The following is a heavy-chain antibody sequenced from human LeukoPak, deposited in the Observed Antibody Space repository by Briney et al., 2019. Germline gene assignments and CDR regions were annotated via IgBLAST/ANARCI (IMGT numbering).Heavy chain of an antibody. CDR2: IYYSGST. V-gene: IGHV4-39*01. J-gene: IGHJ4*02. D-gene: IGHD1-26*01. CDR3: ARHEMVGANDSLDY. Sequence: SETLSLTCTVSGGSISSSSYYWGWIRQPPGKGLEWIGSIYYSGSTYYNPSLKSRVTISVDTSKNQFSLKLSSVTAADTAVYYCARHEMVGANDSLDYWGQGTLVTVSS. CDR1: GGSISSSSYY.